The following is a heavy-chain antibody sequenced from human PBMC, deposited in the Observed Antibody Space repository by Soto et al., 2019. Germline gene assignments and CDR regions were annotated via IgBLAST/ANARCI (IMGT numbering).Heavy chain of an antibody. CDR2: MNPNSGYT. V-gene: IGHV1-8*01. D-gene: IGHD2-15*01. Sequence: GASVKVSCKASGYTFTSYDINWVRQATGQGIEWMGWMNPNSGYTGYAQKFQGRVTMTRNTSISTAYMELSSLRSEDTAVYYCARGDGYCSGGSCSDNWFDPWGQGTLVTVS. CDR1: GYTFTSYD. CDR3: ARGDGYCSGGSCSDNWFDP. J-gene: IGHJ5*02.